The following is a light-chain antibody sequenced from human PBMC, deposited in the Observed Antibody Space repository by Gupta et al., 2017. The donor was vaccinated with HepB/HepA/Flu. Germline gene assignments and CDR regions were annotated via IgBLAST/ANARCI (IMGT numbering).Light chain of an antibody. CDR3: QQSSNWPWT. V-gene: IGKV3-11*02. Sequence: DIVVTHSRATLSLSRGERATLSCMASQSVSSYLAWYQQKPGQAPKLLIYDASNRATGIPDRFSGSGSGRDFTLTISSLEAEDFAVYYCQQSSNWPWTFGQGTKVEIK. CDR2: DAS. CDR1: QSVSSY. J-gene: IGKJ1*01.